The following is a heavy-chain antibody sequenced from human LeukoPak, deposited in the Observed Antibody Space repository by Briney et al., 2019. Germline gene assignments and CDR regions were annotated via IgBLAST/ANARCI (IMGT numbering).Heavy chain of an antibody. CDR3: ARVSGYCSSTSCFYYYYGMDV. D-gene: IGHD2-2*03. Sequence: SVKVSCKASGGTFSSYAISWVRQAPGQGLEWMGGIIPIFGTANYAQKFQGRVTITADESTSTAYMELSSLRSEDTAVYYCARVSGYCSSTSCFYYYYGMDVWGQGTTVTVSS. CDR2: IIPIFGTA. CDR1: GGTFSSYA. V-gene: IGHV1-69*13. J-gene: IGHJ6*02.